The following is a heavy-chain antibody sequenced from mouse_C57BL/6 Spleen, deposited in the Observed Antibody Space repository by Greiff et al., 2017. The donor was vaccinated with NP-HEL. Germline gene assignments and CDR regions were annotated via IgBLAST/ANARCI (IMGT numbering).Heavy chain of an antibody. CDR1: GFTFSDYG. J-gene: IGHJ4*01. CDR2: ISSGSSTI. V-gene: IGHV5-17*01. CDR3: ARRDYDPYYYAMDY. Sequence: EVKVVESGGGLVKPGGSLKLSCAASGFTFSDYGMHWVRQAPEKGLEWVAYISSGSSTIYYADTVKGRFTISRDNAKNTLFLQMTSLRSEDTAMYYCARRDYDPYYYAMDYWGQGTSVTVSS. D-gene: IGHD2-4*01.